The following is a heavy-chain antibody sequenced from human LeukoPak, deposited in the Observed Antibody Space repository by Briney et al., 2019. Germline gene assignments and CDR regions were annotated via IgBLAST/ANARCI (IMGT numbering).Heavy chain of an antibody. Sequence: PSETLSLTCTVSGGSISSSSYYWGWIRQPPGKGLEWIGYIYHSGSTYYNPSLKSRVTISVDRSKNQFSLKLSSVTAADTAVYYCARGEFGDTHFDYWGQGTLVTVSS. V-gene: IGHV4-39*07. CDR2: IYHSGST. CDR3: ARGEFGDTHFDY. CDR1: GGSISSSSYY. D-gene: IGHD3-10*01. J-gene: IGHJ4*02.